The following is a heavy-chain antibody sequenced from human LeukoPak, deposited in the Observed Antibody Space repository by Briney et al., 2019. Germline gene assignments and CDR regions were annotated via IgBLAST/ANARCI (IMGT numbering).Heavy chain of an antibody. J-gene: IGHJ3*02. CDR1: GFTVSSNY. D-gene: IGHD4-17*01. CDR3: ARDPNGDYIGTFDM. V-gene: IGHV3-53*01. CDR2: IYSGGST. Sequence: GGSLRLSCAASGFTVSSNYMSWVRQAPGKGLEWVSVIYSGGSTYYADSVKGRFTISRDNSKSTLYLQMNSLRVEDTAVYFCARDPNGDYIGTFDMWGRGTMVSVSS.